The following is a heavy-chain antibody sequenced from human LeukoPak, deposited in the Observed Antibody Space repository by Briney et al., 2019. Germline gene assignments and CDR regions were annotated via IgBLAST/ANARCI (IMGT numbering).Heavy chain of an antibody. J-gene: IGHJ4*02. D-gene: IGHD3-9*01. V-gene: IGHV3-23*01. Sequence: GGSLRLSCAASGFTFSSYAMSWVRQAPGKGLEWVSGISGSGGSTNYADSVKGRFTISRDNSKNTLYLQMNSLRAEDTAVYYCAKFGYSDWLSHFDYWGQGTLVSVSS. CDR3: AKFGYSDWLSHFDY. CDR1: GFTFSSYA. CDR2: ISGSGGST.